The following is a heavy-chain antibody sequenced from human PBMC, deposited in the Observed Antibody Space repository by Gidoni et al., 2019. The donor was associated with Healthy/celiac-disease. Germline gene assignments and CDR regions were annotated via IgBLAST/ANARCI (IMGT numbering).Heavy chain of an antibody. Sequence: QVQLVASGGGVVQPGRSLQLSCAASGFTFSRYAIHLVRQAPGKGLEWVAVISYDGSNKYDADSVKGRFTISRDKSKNTLYLQMNSLRAEDTAVYYCARDLTATDFTIFGVVIIYGMDVWGQGTTVTVSS. CDR1: GFTFSRYA. CDR2: ISYDGSNK. D-gene: IGHD3-3*01. CDR3: ARDLTATDFTIFGVVIIYGMDV. V-gene: IGHV3-30*04. J-gene: IGHJ6*02.